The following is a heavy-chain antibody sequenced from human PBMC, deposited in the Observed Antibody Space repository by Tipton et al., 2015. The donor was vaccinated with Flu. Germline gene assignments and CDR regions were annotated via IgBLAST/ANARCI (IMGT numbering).Heavy chain of an antibody. J-gene: IGHJ6*01. D-gene: IGHD1-1*01. CDR2: IYYSWTT. CDR3: ARDLWNDRRVYSYYGVDV. Sequence: TLSLTCTVSGDSISTTIYYWGWVRQPPGKGLEWIGSIYYSWTTYYNPSLKSRVTISVDSSKNEFSLALASLTAADTAVYYCARDLWNDRRVYSYYGVDVWGQGTPGTVSS. V-gene: IGHV4-39*07. CDR1: GDSISTTIYY.